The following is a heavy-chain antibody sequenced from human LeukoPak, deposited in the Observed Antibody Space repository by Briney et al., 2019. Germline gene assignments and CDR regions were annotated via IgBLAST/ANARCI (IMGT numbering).Heavy chain of an antibody. CDR1: GGSFSGYY. D-gene: IGHD3-22*01. J-gene: IGHJ4*02. Sequence: PSETLSLTCALYGGSFSGYYWSWIRQPPGKGLEWIGEINHSGSTNYNPSLKSRVTISVDTSKNQFSLTLSSVTAADTAVYYCARRGGRYYESSGYYSRREFDYWGQGRLVTVSS. CDR3: ARRGGRYYESSGYYSRREFDY. V-gene: IGHV4-34*01. CDR2: INHSGST.